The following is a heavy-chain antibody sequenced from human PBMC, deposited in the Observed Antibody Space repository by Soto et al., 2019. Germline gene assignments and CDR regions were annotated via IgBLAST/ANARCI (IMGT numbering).Heavy chain of an antibody. CDR1: GGSFSGYY. J-gene: IGHJ3*02. Sequence: SETLSLTCAVYGGSFSGYYWSWIRQPPGKGLEWIGEINHSGSTNYNPSLKSRVTISVDTSKNNFSLKLNSVTAADTAMYYCAQTTVANAFNIRGQGTMVTVSS. D-gene: IGHD4-4*01. CDR2: INHSGST. V-gene: IGHV4-34*01. CDR3: AQTTVANAFNI.